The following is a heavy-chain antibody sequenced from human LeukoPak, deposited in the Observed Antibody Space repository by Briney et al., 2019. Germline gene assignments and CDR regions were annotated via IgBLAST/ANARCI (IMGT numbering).Heavy chain of an antibody. CDR1: GFTFSSYS. Sequence: GGPLRLSCAASGFTFSSYSMNWVRQAPGKGLEWVSSISSSSSYIYYADSVKGRFTISRDNAKNSLYLQMNSLRAEDTAVYYCAINMAADGDYWGQGTLVTVSS. CDR2: ISSSSSYI. CDR3: AINMAADGDY. V-gene: IGHV3-21*01. J-gene: IGHJ4*02. D-gene: IGHD6-13*01.